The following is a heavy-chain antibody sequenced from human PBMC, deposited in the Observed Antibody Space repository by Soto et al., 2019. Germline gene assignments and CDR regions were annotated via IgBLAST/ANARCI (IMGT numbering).Heavy chain of an antibody. D-gene: IGHD1-26*01. J-gene: IGHJ6*03. Sequence: GGSLRLSCAASGFRFSSYGMHWVRQAPGKGLEWVALVWYDGSNEYYTGSVKGRLTISRDNSKNTLYLQMNSLRVEDTAVYYCARGIGHYYYYMDVWGKGTTVTVSS. CDR2: VWYDGSNE. V-gene: IGHV3-33*01. CDR1: GFRFSSYG. CDR3: ARGIGHYYYYMDV.